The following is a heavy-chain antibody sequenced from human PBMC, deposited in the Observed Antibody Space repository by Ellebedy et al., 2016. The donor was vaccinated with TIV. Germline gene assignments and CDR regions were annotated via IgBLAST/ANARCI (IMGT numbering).Heavy chain of an antibody. V-gene: IGHV1-2*02. Sequence: AASVKVSCKASGYTFTAYYMHWVRQAPGQGLEWMGWIHPNSGGTNYAQKFQGRVTMTRDKSITTVYMELSRMRPDDKAVYYCARTDYYGMDVWGQGTTVTVSS. J-gene: IGHJ6*02. CDR2: IHPNSGGT. CDR3: ARTDYYGMDV. CDR1: GYTFTAYY.